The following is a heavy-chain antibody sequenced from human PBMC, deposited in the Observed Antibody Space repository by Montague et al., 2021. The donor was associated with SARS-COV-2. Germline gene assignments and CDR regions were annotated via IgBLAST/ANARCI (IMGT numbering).Heavy chain of an antibody. CDR2: TNYSGDT. Sequence: SETLSLTCAVYSGSLSGYYWSWIRQAPGKGPEWIGETNYSGDTYYNPSLTSRVTISMDTSESQFSLKMTSVTAADTAVYHCARLESSWWFFDYWGQGTLVTVSS. D-gene: IGHD2-8*02. J-gene: IGHJ4*02. CDR1: SGSLSGYY. CDR3: ARLESSWWFFDY. V-gene: IGHV4-34*01.